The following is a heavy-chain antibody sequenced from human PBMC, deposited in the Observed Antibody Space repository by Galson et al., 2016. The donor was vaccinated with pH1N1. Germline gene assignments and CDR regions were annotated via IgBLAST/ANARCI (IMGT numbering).Heavy chain of an antibody. CDR1: GFILSDYW. CDR2: INQDGSRK. D-gene: IGHD1-26*01. J-gene: IGHJ4*02. V-gene: IGHV3-7*01. CDR3: ATEDYYTSLY. Sequence: SLRLSCAASGFILSDYWMSWVRQAPGKGLEWVAKINQDGSRKYYVGSMKGRCPISRDNAEHSLSLQMNSLRVEDTALYYCATEDYYTSLYWGQGILVTVSS.